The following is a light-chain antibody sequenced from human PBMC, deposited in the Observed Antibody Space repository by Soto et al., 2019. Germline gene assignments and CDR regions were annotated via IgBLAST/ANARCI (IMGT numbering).Light chain of an antibody. CDR2: DAS. CDR3: QQYNSYSPT. V-gene: IGKV1-5*01. Sequence: DIQMTPSPSTPSATVGDRVTITFRASQSISSWLAWYQQKPGKAPKLLIYDASSLESGIPSRFSGSGSGTEFTLTISSLQPDDFATYYCQQYNSYSPTFGQGTKV. CDR1: QSISSW. J-gene: IGKJ1*01.